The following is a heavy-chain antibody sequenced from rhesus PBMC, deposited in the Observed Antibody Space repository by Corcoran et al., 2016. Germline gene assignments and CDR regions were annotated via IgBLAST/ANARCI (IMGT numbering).Heavy chain of an antibody. Sequence: EVQLVESGAGLVQPGGSLRLSCAASGFTFSNYWMSWVRQAPGRGREGISAIKSGGGSTYYADSVKGRFTISRENAKTTLYLQRNSLRAEDTAVYYCAKSIRFDVWGPGVLVTVSS. CDR3: AKSIRFDV. CDR1: GFTFSNYW. D-gene: IGHD4-11*01. V-gene: IGHV3-28*02. CDR2: IKSGGGST. J-gene: IGHJ5-1*01.